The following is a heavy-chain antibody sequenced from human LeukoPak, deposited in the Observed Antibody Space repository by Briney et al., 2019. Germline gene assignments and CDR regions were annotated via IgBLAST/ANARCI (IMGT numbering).Heavy chain of an antibody. CDR2: ISGSGGNT. D-gene: IGHD6-13*01. Sequence: PGGSLRLSCAASGFTFSSYAMSWVRQAPGRGLEWVSGISGSGGNTNYADSEKGRFTISRDNSKNTLYLQMNSLRAEDTAVYYCAKSPGYRSSLVDYWGQGTLVTVSS. V-gene: IGHV3-23*01. CDR1: GFTFSSYA. CDR3: AKSPGYRSSLVDY. J-gene: IGHJ4*02.